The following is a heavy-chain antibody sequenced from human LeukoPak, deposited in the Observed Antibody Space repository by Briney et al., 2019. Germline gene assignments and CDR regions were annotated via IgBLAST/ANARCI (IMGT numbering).Heavy chain of an antibody. Sequence: VASVKVSCKASGYTFTGYYMHWVRQAPGQGLEWMGWINPNSGGTNYAQRFQGRVTMTRDTSISTAYMELSRLRSDDTAVYYCARDPGYSNYPSGVDYWGQGTLVTVSS. D-gene: IGHD4-11*01. CDR2: INPNSGGT. J-gene: IGHJ4*02. CDR1: GYTFTGYY. CDR3: ARDPGYSNYPSGVDY. V-gene: IGHV1-2*02.